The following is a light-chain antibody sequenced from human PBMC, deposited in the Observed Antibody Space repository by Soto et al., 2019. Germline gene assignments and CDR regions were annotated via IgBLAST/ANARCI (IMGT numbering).Light chain of an antibody. Sequence: DIVMTQSPVTLPVSPGERATLSCRASQSVFSSLAWYQQKPGQAPRLLIYGAATRATGIPARFSGSGSGTEFTITISSLQSEDFAIYYCQQYHNWPAFGQGTKVEIK. V-gene: IGKV3-15*01. CDR3: QQYHNWPA. CDR2: GAA. CDR1: QSVFSS. J-gene: IGKJ1*01.